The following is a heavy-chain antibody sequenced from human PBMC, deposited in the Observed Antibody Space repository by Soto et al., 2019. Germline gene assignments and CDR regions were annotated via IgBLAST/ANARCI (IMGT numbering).Heavy chain of an antibody. CDR2: IYYSGGT. CDR1: GGSIRSGGYY. Sequence: QVKLQESGPGLVKPSQTLSLSCTVSGGSIRSGGYYWSCIRQHPGKGLEWIGYIYYSGGTDYNPSLKSRVTMSLDTSKNQFSLRLTAVTAADTAVYFCATMHDYGDYAPFDNWGQGTLVTVAT. J-gene: IGHJ4*02. V-gene: IGHV4-31*03. D-gene: IGHD4-17*01. CDR3: ATMHDYGDYAPFDN.